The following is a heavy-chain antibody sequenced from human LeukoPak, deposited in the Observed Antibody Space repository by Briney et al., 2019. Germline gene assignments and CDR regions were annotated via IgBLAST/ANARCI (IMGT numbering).Heavy chain of an antibody. CDR1: GFTFSSYA. Sequence: PGGSLRLSCAASGFTFSSYAMSWVRQAPGKGLEWVSGISDSGGSTYYADSVKGRFTISRDNSKNMYLQMNSLRAEDTAVYYCAKDLISMVRGSPMDVWGQGTTVTVSS. D-gene: IGHD3-10*01. CDR2: ISDSGGST. CDR3: AKDLISMVRGSPMDV. V-gene: IGHV3-23*01. J-gene: IGHJ6*02.